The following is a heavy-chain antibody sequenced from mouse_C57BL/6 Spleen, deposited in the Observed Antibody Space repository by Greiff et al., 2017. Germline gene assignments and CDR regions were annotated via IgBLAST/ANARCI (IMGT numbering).Heavy chain of an antibody. CDR1: GYAFSSSW. V-gene: IGHV1-82*01. Sequence: VQLQQSGPELVKPGASVKISCKASGYAFSSSWMNWVKQRPGKGLEWIGRIYPGDGDTNYNGKFKGKATLTADKSSSTAYMQLSSLKSEDSAVYFCAREALPTGAFCDYWGQGTTLTVSS. CDR2: IYPGDGDT. J-gene: IGHJ2*01. CDR3: AREALPTGAFCDY. D-gene: IGHD5-5*01.